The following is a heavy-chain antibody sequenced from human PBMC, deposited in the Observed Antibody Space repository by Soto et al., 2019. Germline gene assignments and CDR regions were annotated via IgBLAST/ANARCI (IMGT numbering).Heavy chain of an antibody. Sequence: ASVKVSCKASGYTFTGYYMHWVRQAPGQGLEWMGWINPNSGGTNYAQKFQGWVTMTRDTSISTAYMELSRLRSDDTAVYYCARDGGYDFWSGQQYYFDYWGQGTLVTVSS. J-gene: IGHJ4*02. V-gene: IGHV1-2*04. D-gene: IGHD3-3*01. CDR2: INPNSGGT. CDR1: GYTFTGYY. CDR3: ARDGGYDFWSGQQYYFDY.